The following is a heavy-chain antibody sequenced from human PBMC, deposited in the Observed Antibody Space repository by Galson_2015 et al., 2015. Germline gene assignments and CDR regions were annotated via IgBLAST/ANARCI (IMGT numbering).Heavy chain of an antibody. V-gene: IGHV3-53*01. CDR3: ARMAEDDFWGYYYYMDV. CDR2: IYSGGST. CDR1: GFTVSSNY. J-gene: IGHJ6*03. Sequence: SLRLSCAASGFTVSSNYMSWVRQAPGKGLEWVSVIYSGGSTYYADSVKGRFTISRDNSKNTLYLQMNSLRAEDTAVYYCARMAEDDFWGYYYYMDVWGKGTTVTVSS. D-gene: IGHD3-3*01.